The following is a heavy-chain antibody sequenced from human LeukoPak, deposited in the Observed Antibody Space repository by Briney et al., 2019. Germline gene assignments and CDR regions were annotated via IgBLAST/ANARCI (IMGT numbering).Heavy chain of an antibody. CDR2: LYHSGTT. CDR3: TRGTTMIVVSTIDY. Sequence: AETLSLTCTVSGYSISSGYYWGWIRQSPGEGLEWIGSLYHSGTTYYNPSLESRVTLSVDTSKNQVSLKLRSVTAADTAVYYCTRGTTMIVVSTIDYWGQGTLVTVSS. J-gene: IGHJ4*02. D-gene: IGHD3-22*01. CDR1: GYSISSGYY. V-gene: IGHV4-38-2*02.